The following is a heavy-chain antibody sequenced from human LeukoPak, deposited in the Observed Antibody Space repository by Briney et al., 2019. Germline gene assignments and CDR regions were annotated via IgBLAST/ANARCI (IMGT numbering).Heavy chain of an antibody. D-gene: IGHD6-6*01. CDR2: INAGNGNT. CDR1: GYTFTSYA. CDR3: ATAHSYSSSSFDP. J-gene: IGHJ5*02. V-gene: IGHV1-3*01. Sequence: ASVKVSCKASGYTFTSYAMHWVRQAPGQRLEWMGWINAGNGNTKYSQKFQGRVTMTRNTSISTAYMELSSLRSEDTAVYYCATAHSYSSSSFDPWGQGTLVTVSS.